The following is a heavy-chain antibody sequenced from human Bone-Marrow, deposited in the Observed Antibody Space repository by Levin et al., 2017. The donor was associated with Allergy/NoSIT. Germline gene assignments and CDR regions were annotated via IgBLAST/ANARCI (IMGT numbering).Heavy chain of an antibody. CDR3: ARAGRYDY. V-gene: IGHV4-39*07. D-gene: IGHD3-9*01. Sequence: SSETLSLTCTVSGYSISGNTYYWGWIRQPPGRGLEWIGSINHSGSTYYNPSLQSRVTISVDTSKNQFSLKLTSVTAADTAVYYCARAGRYDYWSQGTLVTVSS. CDR1: GYSISGNTYY. J-gene: IGHJ4*02. CDR2: INHSGST.